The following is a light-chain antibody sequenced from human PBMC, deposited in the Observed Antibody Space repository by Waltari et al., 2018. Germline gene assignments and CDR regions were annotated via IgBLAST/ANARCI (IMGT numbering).Light chain of an antibody. Sequence: TQSPATLSLSPGERATLSCRASQSVSTYLAWYQQKPGQAPSLLIYGASSRATGIPDRFSGSGSGTEFTLTISSLEPEDFAVYYCQKYNNSPLTFGGGTKVEIK. CDR1: QSVSTY. CDR2: GAS. V-gene: IGKV3D-15*01. J-gene: IGKJ4*01. CDR3: QKYNNSPLT.